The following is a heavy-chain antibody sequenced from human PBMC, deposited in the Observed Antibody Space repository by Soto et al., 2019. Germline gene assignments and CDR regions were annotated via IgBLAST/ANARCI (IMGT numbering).Heavy chain of an antibody. Sequence: SETLSLTCTVSGGSVSSSSYYWGWVRQPPGKGLEWIGSVYYSGSTYYNPSLESRVTISVDTSKNQFSLKLSSVTAADTAVYYCAGAYYYDSSGYSIWGQGTMVTVSS. V-gene: IGHV4-39*07. D-gene: IGHD3-22*01. CDR1: GGSVSSSSYY. CDR2: VYYSGST. CDR3: AGAYYYDSSGYSI. J-gene: IGHJ3*02.